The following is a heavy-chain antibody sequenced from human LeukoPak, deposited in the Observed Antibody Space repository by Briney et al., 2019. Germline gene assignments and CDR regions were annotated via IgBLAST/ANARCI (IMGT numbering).Heavy chain of an antibody. CDR2: IWYDGSNK. Sequence: GGSLRLSCAASGFTFSSYGMHWVRQAPGKGLEWVAVIWYDGSNKYYADSVKCRFTISRDNSKNTLYLQMNSLRAEDTAVYYCARDGGGVVVVAANHYFDYWGQGTLVTVSS. CDR3: ARDGGGVVVVAANHYFDY. D-gene: IGHD2-15*01. V-gene: IGHV3-33*01. J-gene: IGHJ4*02. CDR1: GFTFSSYG.